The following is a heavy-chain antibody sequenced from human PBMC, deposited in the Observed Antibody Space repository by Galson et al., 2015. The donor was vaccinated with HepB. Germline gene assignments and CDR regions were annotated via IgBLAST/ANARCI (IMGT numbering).Heavy chain of an antibody. CDR3: TNGDSYFDM. D-gene: IGHD2-21*01. CDR1: GYTFTDYY. Sequence: SVKVSCKASGYTFTDYYMHWVRQAPGQGLEWMGRINPNSGGTDYTQRFQGRVTMTRDTSISTAYMELTRLRSDDTAVYYCTNGDSYFDMWGQGTVVTVSS. V-gene: IGHV1-2*06. CDR2: INPNSGGT. J-gene: IGHJ3*02.